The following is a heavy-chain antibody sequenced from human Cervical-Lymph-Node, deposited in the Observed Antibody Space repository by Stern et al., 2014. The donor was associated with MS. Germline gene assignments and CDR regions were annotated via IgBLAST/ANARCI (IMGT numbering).Heavy chain of an antibody. V-gene: IGHV7-4-1*02. D-gene: IGHD2-8*02. CDR1: GYTFSTYA. CDR2: INTENGNP. CDR3: ARRGDINWWIDY. Sequence: QVQLVQSGSELKKPGASVKVSCKASGYTFSTYAMNWVRQAPGQGLDWMGWINTENGNPTYAQGFTGRFVFYLDTSVNTAFLQINSLKGEDTAVYYCARRGDINWWIDYWGQGTQVTVSS. J-gene: IGHJ4*02.